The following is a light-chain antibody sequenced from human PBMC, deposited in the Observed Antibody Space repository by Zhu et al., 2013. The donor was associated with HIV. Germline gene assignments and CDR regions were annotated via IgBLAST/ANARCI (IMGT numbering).Light chain of an antibody. CDR2: DAS. J-gene: IGKJ1*01. CDR1: QSISSY. V-gene: IGKV1-5*01. Sequence: DVQMTQSPSSLSASVGDRVTITCRASQSISSYLNWYQQKAGKAPKLLIFDASSLESGVPSRFSGSGSGTEFTLTVSSLQPDDFATYYCQQYHRDSTFGQGTKVDVK. CDR3: QQYHRDST.